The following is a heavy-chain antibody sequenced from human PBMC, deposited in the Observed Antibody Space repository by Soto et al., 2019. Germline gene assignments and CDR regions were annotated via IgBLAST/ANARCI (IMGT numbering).Heavy chain of an antibody. J-gene: IGHJ4*02. CDR2: IYYSGST. CDR3: ASRIAVAGREDY. CDR1: GGSISSGGYY. V-gene: IGHV4-31*03. Sequence: QVQLQESGPGLVKPSQTLSLTCTVSGGSISSGGYYWSWIRQHPGKGLEWIGYIYYSGSTYYNPSRKSRVTNSVDTSKNQFSLKLSSVTAADTAVYYCASRIAVAGREDYWGQGTLVTVSS. D-gene: IGHD6-19*01.